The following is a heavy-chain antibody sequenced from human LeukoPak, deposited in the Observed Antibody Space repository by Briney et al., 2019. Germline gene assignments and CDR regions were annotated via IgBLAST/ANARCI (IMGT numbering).Heavy chain of an antibody. CDR3: ARAYSVEQWLANYYYGMDV. J-gene: IGHJ6*02. D-gene: IGHD6-19*01. Sequence: SVKVSRKASGGTFSSYAISWVRQAPGQGLEWMGGIIPIFGTANYAQKFRGRVTITADESTSTAYMELSSLRSEDTAVYYCARAYSVEQWLANYYYGMDVWGQGTTVTVSS. CDR2: IIPIFGTA. V-gene: IGHV1-69*13. CDR1: GGTFSSYA.